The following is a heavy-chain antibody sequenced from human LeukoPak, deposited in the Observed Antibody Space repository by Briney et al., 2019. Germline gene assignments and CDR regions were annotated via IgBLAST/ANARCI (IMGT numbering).Heavy chain of an antibody. CDR3: ARYSSGWYHDYFDY. J-gene: IGHJ4*02. V-gene: IGHV3-74*01. CDR1: GFTFSSYW. CDR2: INSDGSST. Sequence: GVLRLSCAASGFTFSSYWMHCVREAPGKGLLWVSRINSDGSSTSYADSVKGRFTISRDNAKNTLYLQMNSLRAEDTAVYYCARYSSGWYHDYFDYWGQGTLVTVSS. D-gene: IGHD6-19*01.